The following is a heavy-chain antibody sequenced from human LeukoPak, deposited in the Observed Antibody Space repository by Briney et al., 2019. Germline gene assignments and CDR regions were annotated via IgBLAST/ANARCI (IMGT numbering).Heavy chain of an antibody. J-gene: IGHJ6*01. CDR2: IYYSGST. CDR3: ARLDAAMVSGMDV. V-gene: IGHV4-59*01. D-gene: IGHD5-18*01. Sequence: PSETLSLACTVSGGSISSYYWSWIRQPPGKGLERIWYIYYSGSTNYNPSLKSRVTISVDTSKNQFSLKLSSVTAADTAVYYCARLDAAMVSGMDVWGQGTTVTVSS. CDR1: GGSISSYY.